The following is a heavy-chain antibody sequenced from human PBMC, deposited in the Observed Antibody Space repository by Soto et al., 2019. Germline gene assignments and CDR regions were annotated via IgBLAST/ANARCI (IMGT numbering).Heavy chain of an antibody. D-gene: IGHD1-7*01. Sequence: SETLSLTCTVSGGSISSSSYYWGWIRQPPGKGLEWIGSIYYSGTTNYKPSLKSRVTMSVDTSKNEFSLRLHSVTAADTAVYYCARLQGNTSLNYHYYGMDVWGQGTTVTVSS. V-gene: IGHV4-39*07. CDR1: GGSISSSSYY. J-gene: IGHJ6*02. CDR2: IYYSGTT. CDR3: ARLQGNTSLNYHYYGMDV.